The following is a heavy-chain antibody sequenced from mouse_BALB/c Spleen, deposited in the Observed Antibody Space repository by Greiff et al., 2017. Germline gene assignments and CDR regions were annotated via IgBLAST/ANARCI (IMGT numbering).Heavy chain of an antibody. CDR2: ISNGGGST. CDR1: GFTFSSYT. V-gene: IGHV5-12-2*01. J-gene: IGHJ2*01. CDR3: AREGYYEGYFDY. D-gene: IGHD2-4*01. Sequence: EVMLVESGGGLVQPGGSLKLSCAASGFTFSSYTMSWVRQTPEKRLEWVAYISNGGGSTYYPDTVKGRFTISRDNAKNTLYLQMSSLKSEDTAMYYCAREGYYEGYFDYWGQGTTLTVSS.